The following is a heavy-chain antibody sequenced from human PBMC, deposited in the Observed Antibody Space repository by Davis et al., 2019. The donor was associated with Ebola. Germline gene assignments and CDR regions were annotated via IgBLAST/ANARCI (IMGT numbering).Heavy chain of an antibody. CDR1: GFTFSGSA. CDR2: IRSKANSYAT. D-gene: IGHD6-13*01. CDR3: TSSSWYGAEDY. Sequence: PGGSLRLSCAASGFTFSGSAMHWVRQAPGKGLEWVGRIRSKANSYATAYAASVKGRFTISRDDSKNTAYLQMNSLKTEDTAVYYCTSSSWYGAEDYWGQGTLVTVSS. V-gene: IGHV3-73*01. J-gene: IGHJ4*02.